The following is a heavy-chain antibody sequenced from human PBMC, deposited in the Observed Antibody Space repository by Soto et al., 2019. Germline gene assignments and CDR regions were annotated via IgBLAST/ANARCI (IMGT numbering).Heavy chain of an antibody. CDR3: ARRGSSSWYGY. D-gene: IGHD6-13*01. V-gene: IGHV4-39*01. Sequence: PSETLSLTCTVSGGSISSSSYYWGWLRQPPGKGLEWIGSIYYSGSTYYNPSLKSRVTISVDTSKNQFSLKLSSVTAADTAVYYCARRGSSSWYGYWGQGTLVTVSS. J-gene: IGHJ4*02. CDR2: IYYSGST. CDR1: GGSISSSSYY.